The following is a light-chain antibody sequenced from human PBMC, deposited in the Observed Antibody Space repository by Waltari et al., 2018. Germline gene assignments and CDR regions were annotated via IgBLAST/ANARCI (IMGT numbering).Light chain of an antibody. CDR3: QVWDSGSDHYV. Sequence: SYVLTQPPSVSVAPGQTARISWDGTNIRRKNVHWYQQKPGQAPVLVVYDDGDRPSGIPERFSGSNSGNTATLTISRVDAGDEADYYCQVWDSGSDHYVFGTVTKVTVL. CDR1: NIRRKN. V-gene: IGLV3-21*02. J-gene: IGLJ1*01. CDR2: DDG.